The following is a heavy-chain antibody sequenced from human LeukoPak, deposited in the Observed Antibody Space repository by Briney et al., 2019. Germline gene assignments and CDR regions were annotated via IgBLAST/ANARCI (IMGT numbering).Heavy chain of an antibody. J-gene: IGHJ4*02. CDR2: IYYSGST. D-gene: IGHD3-10*01. CDR3: ASLRTGDFDY. Sequence: SETLSLTCAVSGDSISSDYWSWVRQPPGKGLEWIGNIYYSGSTYYNPSFKSRLTISVDTSKNQFSLKLSSVTAADTAVYYCASLRTGDFDYWGQGALVTVSS. V-gene: IGHV4-59*04. CDR1: GDSISSDY.